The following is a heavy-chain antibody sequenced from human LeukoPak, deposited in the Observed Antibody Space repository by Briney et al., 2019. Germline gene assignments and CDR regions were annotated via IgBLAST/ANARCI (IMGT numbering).Heavy chain of an antibody. CDR2: IYYSGSS. CDR1: GGSISSGAYY. CDR3: ARDCSTISCPKLDY. V-gene: IGHV4-31*03. D-gene: IGHD2-2*01. Sequence: PSQTLSLTCTVSGGSISSGAYYWSWIRPHPGKGLEWIGYIYYSGSSYYNPSLKSRVTMSVDTSKNQFSLKLSSVTAADTAVYYCARDCSTISCPKLDYWGQGTLVTVSS. J-gene: IGHJ4*02.